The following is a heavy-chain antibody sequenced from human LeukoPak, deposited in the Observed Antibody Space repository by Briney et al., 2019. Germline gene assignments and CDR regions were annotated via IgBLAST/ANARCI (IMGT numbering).Heavy chain of an antibody. CDR2: IYYSGST. Sequence: PSETLSLTCTVSGGSISSYYWSWIRQPPGKGLEWIGYIYYSGSTNYNPSLKSRVTISVDTSKNRFSLKLSSVTAADTAVYYCARDFTATGYFDYWGQGTLVTVSS. J-gene: IGHJ4*02. D-gene: IGHD5-18*01. V-gene: IGHV4-59*01. CDR3: ARDFTATGYFDY. CDR1: GGSISSYY.